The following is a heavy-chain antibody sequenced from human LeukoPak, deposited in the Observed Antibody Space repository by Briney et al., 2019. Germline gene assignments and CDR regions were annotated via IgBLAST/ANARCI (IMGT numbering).Heavy chain of an antibody. D-gene: IGHD4-23*01. CDR2: INSGGNTT. Sequence: GGSLRLSCAASGFIFSDYYIICIRQAPGMGLEWVSHINSGGNTTLYADSVKGRFSISRDNAKNSLYLQMNSLRAEDTAVYYCARQAYGGPPNNAFNMWGQGTMVTVSS. V-gene: IGHV3-11*01. J-gene: IGHJ3*02. CDR3: ARQAYGGPPNNAFNM. CDR1: GFIFSDYY.